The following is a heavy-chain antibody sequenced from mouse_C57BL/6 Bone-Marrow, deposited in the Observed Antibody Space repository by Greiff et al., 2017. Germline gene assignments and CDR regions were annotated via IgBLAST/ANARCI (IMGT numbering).Heavy chain of an antibody. D-gene: IGHD1-1*01. CDR3: AGGGSSPYYAMDD. Sequence: EVKLVESGGGLVKPGGSLKLSCAASGFTFSDYGMHWVRQAPEKGLEWVAYISSGSSTIYYADTVKGRFTISRENAKNTLFLQMTSLRSEDTAMYYCAGGGSSPYYAMDDWGQGTSVTGSS. J-gene: IGHJ4*01. CDR1: GFTFSDYG. V-gene: IGHV5-17*01. CDR2: ISSGSSTI.